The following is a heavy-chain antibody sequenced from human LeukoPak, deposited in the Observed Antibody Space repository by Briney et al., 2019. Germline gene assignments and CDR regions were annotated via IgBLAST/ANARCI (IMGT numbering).Heavy chain of an antibody. CDR1: GGSISSSSYY. CDR3: ARSTEGSGWIQNWFDP. CDR2: IYYSGST. V-gene: IGHV4-61*01. D-gene: IGHD6-19*01. Sequence: NPSETRSLTCTVSGGSISSSSYYWSWIRQPPGKGLEWIGYIYYSGSTNYNPSLKSRVTISVDTSKNQFSLKLSSVTAADTAVYYCARSTEGSGWIQNWFDPWGQGTLVTVSS. J-gene: IGHJ5*02.